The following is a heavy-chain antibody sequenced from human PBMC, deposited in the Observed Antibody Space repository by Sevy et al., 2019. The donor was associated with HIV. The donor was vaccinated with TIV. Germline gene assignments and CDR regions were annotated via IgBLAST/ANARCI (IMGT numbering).Heavy chain of an antibody. CDR1: GFTFSTHA. J-gene: IGHJ4*02. V-gene: IGHV3-30-3*01. CDR2: ISYDGSHK. Sequence: GGSLRLSCAASGFTFSTHAMHWVRQAPGKGLEWVALISYDGSHKYYADSVKGRFTISRDDSKNTLSLQMNSLRPEDXXXXXXXXXXXXXXXWSPGNYWGQGTLVTVSS. D-gene: IGHD2-8*02. CDR3: XXXXXXXXXWSPGNY.